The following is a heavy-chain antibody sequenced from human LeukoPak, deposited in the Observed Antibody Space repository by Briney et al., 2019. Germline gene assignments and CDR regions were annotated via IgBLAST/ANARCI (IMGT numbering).Heavy chain of an antibody. V-gene: IGHV3-13*01. CDR3: ARGGSGKYYYYMDV. D-gene: IGHD3-10*01. CDR2: IGTAGDT. CDR1: GFTFSSYD. J-gene: IGHJ6*03. Sequence: GGSLRLSCAASGFTFSSYDMHWVRQATGKGLEWVSAIGTAGDTYYPGSVKGRFTISRENAKNSLYLQMNSLRAGDTAVYYCARGGSGKYYYYMDVWGKGTTVTISS.